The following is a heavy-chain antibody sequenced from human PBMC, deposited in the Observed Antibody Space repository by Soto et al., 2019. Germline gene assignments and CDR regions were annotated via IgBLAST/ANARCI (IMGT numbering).Heavy chain of an antibody. Sequence: SETLSVTCTVSGGSISSGDYYWSWIRQPPGKGLEWIGYIYYSGSTYYNPSLKSRVTISVDRSKNQFSLKLSSVTAADTAVYYCARAFFWAGTDYIDYWGQGTLVTVSS. D-gene: IGHD6-19*01. CDR3: ARAFFWAGTDYIDY. CDR1: GGSISSGDYY. CDR2: IYYSGST. V-gene: IGHV4-30-4*01. J-gene: IGHJ4*02.